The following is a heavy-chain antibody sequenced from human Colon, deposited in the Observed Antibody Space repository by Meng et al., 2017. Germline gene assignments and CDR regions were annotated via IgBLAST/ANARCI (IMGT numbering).Heavy chain of an antibody. D-gene: IGHD2-21*01. J-gene: IGHJ4*02. Sequence: LQESCPGLVNPSQTLSLICSVSGGSNISGGYYWSWIRQHPQKGLEWIGYISNSGSAYYNPSLKSRVSISVDTSKNQFSLKMHSVSAADTALYYCARTGLHSYYFDFWGQGTLVTVSS. V-gene: IGHV4-31*02. CDR1: GGSNISGGYY. CDR2: ISNSGSA. CDR3: ARTGLHSYYFDF.